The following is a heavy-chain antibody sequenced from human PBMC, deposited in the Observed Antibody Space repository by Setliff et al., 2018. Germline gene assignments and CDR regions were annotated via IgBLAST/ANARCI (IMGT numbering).Heavy chain of an antibody. J-gene: IGHJ4*02. Sequence: PSETLSLTCTVSGDSISSRRNYGGWFRQPAGKELEWIGQIYTSWSTNYNPSLKSRVTISLDTSKNQFSLSLTSVTAEDTAVYYCARASVVQAIAVGYWGQGTLVTASS. CDR3: ARASVVQAIAVGY. V-gene: IGHV4-61*09. D-gene: IGHD2-15*01. CDR1: GDSISSRRNY. CDR2: IYTSWST.